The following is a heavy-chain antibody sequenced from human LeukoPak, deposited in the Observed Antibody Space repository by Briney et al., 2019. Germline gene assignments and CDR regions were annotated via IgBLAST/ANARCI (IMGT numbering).Heavy chain of an antibody. CDR1: GGSINNYY. CDR3: ARLYGNYQNYFDY. V-gene: IGHV4-59*12. D-gene: IGHD1-7*01. Sequence: SETLSLTCTVSGGSINNYYWSWVRQPPGKGLEWIGYVFYTGYTHYNPSLKSRVTISVDTSKNQFSLKLRSVTAADTAVYYCARLYGNYQNYFDYWGQGTLVTVSS. CDR2: VFYTGYT. J-gene: IGHJ4*02.